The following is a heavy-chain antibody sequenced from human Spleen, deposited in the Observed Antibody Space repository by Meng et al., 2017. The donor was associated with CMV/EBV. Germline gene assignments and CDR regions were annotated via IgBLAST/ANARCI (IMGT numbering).Heavy chain of an antibody. D-gene: IGHD2-2*01. CDR1: GFAFNAYT. J-gene: IGHJ4*02. Sequence: GGSLRLSCAASGFAFNAYTMSWVRQAPGKGLEWVSSISGSSSSIYYADSVKGGFTISRDNAKKSLYLQMNTLRAEDTAVYYCAKDKYSDIVEVPPAIYYWGQGTRVTVSS. CDR2: ISGSSSSI. V-gene: IGHV3-21*01. CDR3: AKDKYSDIVEVPPAIYY.